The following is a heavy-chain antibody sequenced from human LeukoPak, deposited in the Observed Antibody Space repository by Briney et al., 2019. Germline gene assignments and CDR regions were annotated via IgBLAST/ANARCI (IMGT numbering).Heavy chain of an antibody. CDR2: IYYSGTT. CDR3: ARVLRPMASQYYFDY. J-gene: IGHJ4*02. Sequence: SETLSLTCTVSGASINTYYWSWIRQPPGKGLEWIGYIYYSGTTSYNPSLKTRVTISIDTSKNQFSLKLSSVTAADTAVYYCARVLRPMASQYYFDYWGQGTLVTISS. V-gene: IGHV4-59*01. CDR1: GASINTYY. D-gene: IGHD3-10*01.